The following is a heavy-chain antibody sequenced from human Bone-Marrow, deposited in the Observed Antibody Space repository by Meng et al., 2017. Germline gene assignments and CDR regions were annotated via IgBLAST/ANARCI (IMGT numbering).Heavy chain of an antibody. D-gene: IGHD4-17*01. V-gene: IGHV4-59*01. CDR1: GGSISSYY. CDR2: IYYSGSN. CDR3: AKSPGDGDYVLDY. Sequence: SETLSLTSTVSGGSISSYYWSWIRQPPGKGLEWIGYIYYSGSNNYNPSLKSRVTISVDTSKNQFSLKLSSVTAAGTAVYYCAKSPGDGDYVLDYWGQGTLVTVSS. J-gene: IGHJ4*02.